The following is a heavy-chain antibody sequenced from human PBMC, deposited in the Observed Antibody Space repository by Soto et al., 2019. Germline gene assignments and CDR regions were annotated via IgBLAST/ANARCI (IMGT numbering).Heavy chain of an antibody. V-gene: IGHV4-31*03. CDR1: GGSISSGGYY. CDR2: IYYSGST. CDR3: AREVRVVVVPAAIWFDY. J-gene: IGHJ4*02. D-gene: IGHD2-2*01. Sequence: QVQLQESGPGLVKPSQTLSLTCTVSGGSISSGGYYWSWIRQHPGKGLAWIGDIYYSGSTYYNPALKSRVTISVDTSKNQFSLKLSAVTAADTAVYYCAREVRVVVVPAAIWFDYWGQGTLVTVSS.